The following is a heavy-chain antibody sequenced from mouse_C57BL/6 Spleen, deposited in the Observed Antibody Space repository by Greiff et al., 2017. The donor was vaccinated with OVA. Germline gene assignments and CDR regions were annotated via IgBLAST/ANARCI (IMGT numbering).Heavy chain of an antibody. J-gene: IGHJ3*01. CDR2: FDPSDSYT. CDR3: ARGPSYYSNYAAY. D-gene: IGHD2-5*01. V-gene: IGHV1-69*01. Sequence: QLQLQQPGAELVLPGASVKLSCKASGYTFTSYWMPWVKQRPGQGLEWTGEFDPSDSYTNYNQKFKGKSTLTVDKSSSTAYMQLSSLTSEDSAVYYCARGPSYYSNYAAYWGQGTLVTVSA. CDR1: GYTFTSYW.